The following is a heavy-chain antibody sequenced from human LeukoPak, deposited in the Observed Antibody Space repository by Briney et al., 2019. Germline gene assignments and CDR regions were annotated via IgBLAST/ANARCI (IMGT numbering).Heavy chain of an antibody. CDR1: GFTFSSYS. J-gene: IGHJ4*02. CDR2: ISSSSSYI. D-gene: IGHD2-2*01. V-gene: IGHV3-21*01. CDR3: ALYCSSTSCSPFDY. Sequence: PGGSLRLSCAASGFTFSSYSMNWVRQAPGKGLEWFSSISSSSSYIYYADSVKGRFTISRDNAKNSLYLQMNSLRAEDTAVYYCALYCSSTSCSPFDYWGQGTLVTVSS.